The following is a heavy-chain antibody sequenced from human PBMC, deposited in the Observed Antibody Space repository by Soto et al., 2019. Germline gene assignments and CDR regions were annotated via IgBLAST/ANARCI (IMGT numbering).Heavy chain of an antibody. CDR2: IYYSGST. Sequence: PSETLSLTCTVSGGSISSSSYYWGWIRQPPGKGLEWIGSIYYSGSTYYNPSLKSRVTISVDTSKNQFSLKLSSVTAADTAVYYCARQTPQDYGDYASFDYWGQGTLVTVSS. V-gene: IGHV4-39*01. CDR3: ARQTPQDYGDYASFDY. J-gene: IGHJ4*02. CDR1: GGSISSSSYY. D-gene: IGHD4-17*01.